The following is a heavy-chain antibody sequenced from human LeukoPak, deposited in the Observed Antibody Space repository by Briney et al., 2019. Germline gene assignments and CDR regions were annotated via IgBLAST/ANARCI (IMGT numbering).Heavy chain of an antibody. V-gene: IGHV2-5*01. CDR3: ALSRDLGYCSGAICLSSFDP. Sequence: SGPTLVNPTQTLTLTCTFSGFSLSTFGVGVGWIRQPPGKALEWLALIYWNDDKRYSPSLKSRLTITKDTSKNQVVLTMTNIDPVDTATYYCALSRDLGYCSGAICLSSFDPWGQGTLVTVSS. D-gene: IGHD2-15*01. J-gene: IGHJ5*02. CDR1: GFSLSTFGVG. CDR2: IYWNDDK.